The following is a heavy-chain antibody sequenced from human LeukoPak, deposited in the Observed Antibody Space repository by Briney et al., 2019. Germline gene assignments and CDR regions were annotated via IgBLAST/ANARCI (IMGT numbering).Heavy chain of an antibody. V-gene: IGHV3-30*18. Sequence: PGGSLRLSCAASGFTFSSYGMHWVRQAPGKGLEWVAVISYDGSNKYYADSVKGRFTISRDNSKNTLYLQMNSLRAEDTAVYYCAKDVEYDYWGQGTLVTVSS. J-gene: IGHJ4*02. CDR2: ISYDGSNK. CDR3: AKDVEYDY. CDR1: GFTFSSYG. D-gene: IGHD5-24*01.